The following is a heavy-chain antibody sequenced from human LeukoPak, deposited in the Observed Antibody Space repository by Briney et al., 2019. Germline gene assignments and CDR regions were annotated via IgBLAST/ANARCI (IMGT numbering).Heavy chain of an antibody. Sequence: GGSLRLSCTASGFTFGDYAMSWFRQAPGKGLEWVGFIRSKSYGGTTEDAASVKGRFTISRDDSKGIAYLRMNRLKTEDTAVYYCANRGGNYYDSSGYHDYWGQGTLVTVSS. V-gene: IGHV3-49*03. CDR3: ANRGGNYYDSSGYHDY. CDR2: IRSKSYGGTT. J-gene: IGHJ4*02. CDR1: GFTFGDYA. D-gene: IGHD3-22*01.